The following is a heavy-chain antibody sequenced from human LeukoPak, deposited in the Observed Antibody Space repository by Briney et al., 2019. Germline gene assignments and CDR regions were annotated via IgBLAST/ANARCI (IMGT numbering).Heavy chain of an antibody. CDR3: AKSLYYDILTGDYGMDV. D-gene: IGHD3-9*01. J-gene: IGHJ6*02. Sequence: GASLRLSCAASGFTFSSYAMSWVRQAPGKGLEGVSAISGSGGSTYYADSVKGRFTISRDNSKNTLYLQMNSLRAEDTAVYYCAKSLYYDILTGDYGMDVWGQGPTVTVSS. CDR2: ISGSGGST. V-gene: IGHV3-23*01. CDR1: GFTFSSYA.